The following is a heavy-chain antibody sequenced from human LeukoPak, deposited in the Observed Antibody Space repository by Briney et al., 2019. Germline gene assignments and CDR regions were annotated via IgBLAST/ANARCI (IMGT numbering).Heavy chain of an antibody. V-gene: IGHV1-2*02. J-gene: IGHJ4*02. D-gene: IGHD3-22*01. CDR1: GYTFTSYG. CDR3: AGAPDYYDSSGYYSDY. CDR2: INPNSGGT. Sequence: PVASVKVSCKASGYTFTSYGINWVRQATGQGLEWMGWINPNSGGTNYAQKFQGRVTMTRDTSISTAYMEPSRLRSDDTAVYYCAGAPDYYDSSGYYSDYWGQGTLVTVSS.